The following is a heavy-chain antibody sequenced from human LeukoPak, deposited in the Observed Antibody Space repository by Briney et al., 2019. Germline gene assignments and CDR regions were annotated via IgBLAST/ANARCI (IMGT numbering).Heavy chain of an antibody. Sequence: GGSLRLSCAASGFTFSTYAMSWVRQAPGKGLEWVSGISGSGDSTYYADSVKGRFTISRDNSKSTLYLQMNSLRAEDTAVYYCVKDRSDNNTWYAGSHWGQGTLVTVSS. V-gene: IGHV3-23*01. CDR3: VKDRSDNNTWYAGSH. CDR1: GFTFSTYA. D-gene: IGHD2-8*01. CDR2: ISGSGDST. J-gene: IGHJ4*02.